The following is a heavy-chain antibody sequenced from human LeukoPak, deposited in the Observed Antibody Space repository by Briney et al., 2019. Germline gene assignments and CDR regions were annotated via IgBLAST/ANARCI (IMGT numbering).Heavy chain of an antibody. D-gene: IGHD5-18*01. CDR2: ISGTGGTT. Sequence: GGSLRLSCAASGFTFSSYWMHWVRQAPGKGLEWVSGISGTGGTTYYADSVKGRFTISRDNSKNTMYLQMNSLRPEDTAVYHCAKNPLGYSYGHNDAFDIWGQGTMVTVSS. CDR1: GFTFSSYW. J-gene: IGHJ3*02. V-gene: IGHV3-23*01. CDR3: AKNPLGYSYGHNDAFDI.